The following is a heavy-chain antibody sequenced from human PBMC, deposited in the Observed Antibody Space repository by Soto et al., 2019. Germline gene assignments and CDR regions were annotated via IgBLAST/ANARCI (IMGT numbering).Heavy chain of an antibody. Sequence: ASVKFSCKASGYTFTSYGSSWVRQDPGQGLEWMGWISAYNGNTNYAQKLQGRVTMTTDTSTSTAYMELRSLRSDDTAVYYCARGIAAPSWYYGMDVWGQGTTVTVSS. CDR1: GYTFTSYG. CDR3: ARGIAAPSWYYGMDV. V-gene: IGHV1-18*01. J-gene: IGHJ6*02. CDR2: ISAYNGNT. D-gene: IGHD6-13*01.